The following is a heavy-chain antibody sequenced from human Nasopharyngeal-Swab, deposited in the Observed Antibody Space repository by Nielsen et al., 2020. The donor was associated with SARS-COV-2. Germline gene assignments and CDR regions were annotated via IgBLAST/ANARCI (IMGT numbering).Heavy chain of an antibody. CDR2: IKQDGSEM. V-gene: IGHV3-7*01. CDR3: AREGRDGFDY. CDR1: GFIFSNYW. Sequence: GESLKISCAAPGFIFSNYWMTWVRQAPGKGLEWVANIKQDGSEMYYVDSVKGRFTISRDNAKNSLYLQMNSLRVEDTAVYNCAREGRDGFDYWGQGTLVTVSS. J-gene: IGHJ4*02. D-gene: IGHD5-24*01.